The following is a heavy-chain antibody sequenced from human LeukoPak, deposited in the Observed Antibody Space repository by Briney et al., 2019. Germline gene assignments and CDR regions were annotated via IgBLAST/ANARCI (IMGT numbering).Heavy chain of an antibody. CDR2: ISSSSSTI. Sequence: PGGSLRLSCAASGFTFSSYSMNWVRQAPGKGLEWVSYISSSSSTIYYADSVKGRFTISRDNAKNSLYLQMNSLRAEDTALYYCAKDKSVYGSSLAADYWGQGTLVTVSS. D-gene: IGHD3-10*01. CDR1: GFTFSSYS. CDR3: AKDKSVYGSSLAADY. V-gene: IGHV3-48*01. J-gene: IGHJ4*02.